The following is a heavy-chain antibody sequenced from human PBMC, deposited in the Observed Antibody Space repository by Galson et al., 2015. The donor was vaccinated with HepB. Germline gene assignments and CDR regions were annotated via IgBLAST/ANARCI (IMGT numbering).Heavy chain of an antibody. CDR3: ARAYTSKWHADY. V-gene: IGHV1-2*02. Sequence: SVKVSCKASGYIFTDYYIHCVRQAPGQGLEWMGWINPNSGGTNYAQKFQGRVTMTSDTSISTAYMELSGLRSDDTAMYYCARAYTSKWHADYWGQGTLVTVSS. J-gene: IGHJ4*02. CDR2: INPNSGGT. D-gene: IGHD6-13*01. CDR1: GYIFTDYY.